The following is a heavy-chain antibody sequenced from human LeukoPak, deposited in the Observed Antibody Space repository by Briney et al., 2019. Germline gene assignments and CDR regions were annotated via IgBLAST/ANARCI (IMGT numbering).Heavy chain of an antibody. CDR2: IMPLFGTA. CDR1: RGTFNNSA. J-gene: IGHJ5*02. D-gene: IGHD4-17*01. CDR3: ARDVHGDYGSGWFDP. V-gene: IGHV1-69*05. Sequence: SVKVSCKTSRGTFNNSAISWVRQAPGQGLEWLGGIMPLFGTAGYAQKFQGRVTITKDESTRTVYLELTSLTSDDTAVYYCARDVHGDYGSGWFDPWGQGTLVSVSS.